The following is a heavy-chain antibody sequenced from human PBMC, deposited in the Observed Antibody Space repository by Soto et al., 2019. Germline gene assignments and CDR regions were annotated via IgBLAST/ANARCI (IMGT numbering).Heavy chain of an antibody. Sequence: GESLKISCKGSGYSFTSYWISWVRQMPGKGLEWMGRIDPSDSYTNYSPSFQGHVTISADKSISTAYLQWSSLKASDTAMYYCARLLLVDTGGTPYYYYGMDVWGQGTTVTVSS. J-gene: IGHJ6*02. D-gene: IGHD5-18*01. V-gene: IGHV5-10-1*01. CDR2: IDPSDSYT. CDR1: GYSFTSYW. CDR3: ARLLLVDTGGTPYYYYGMDV.